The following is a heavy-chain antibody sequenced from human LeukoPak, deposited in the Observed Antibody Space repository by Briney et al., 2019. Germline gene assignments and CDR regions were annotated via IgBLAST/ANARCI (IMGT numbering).Heavy chain of an antibody. CDR2: ISYDGSNK. CDR1: GFTFSSYG. CDR3: AKDAVWFGESYKDIDY. Sequence: GGSLRLSCAASGFTFSSYGMHWVRQAPGKGLEWVAVISYDGSNKYYADSVKGRFTISRDNSKNTLYLQMNSLRAEDTAVYYCAKDAVWFGESYKDIDYWGQGTLVTVSS. V-gene: IGHV3-30*18. J-gene: IGHJ4*02. D-gene: IGHD3-10*01.